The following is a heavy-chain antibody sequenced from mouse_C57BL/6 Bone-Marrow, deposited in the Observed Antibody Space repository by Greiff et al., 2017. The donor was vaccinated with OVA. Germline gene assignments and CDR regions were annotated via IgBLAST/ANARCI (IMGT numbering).Heavy chain of an antibody. J-gene: IGHJ2*01. CDR3: ARRGTTVVADY. Sequence: QVQLQQPGAELVKPGASVKLSCKASGYTFTSYWITWVKQRPGQGLEWIGDIYPGSGSTNYNEKFKSKATLTVDTSSSTAYMQLSSLTSEDSAVYYCARRGTTVVADYWGQGTTLTVSS. D-gene: IGHD1-1*01. V-gene: IGHV1-55*01. CDR1: GYTFTSYW. CDR2: IYPGSGST.